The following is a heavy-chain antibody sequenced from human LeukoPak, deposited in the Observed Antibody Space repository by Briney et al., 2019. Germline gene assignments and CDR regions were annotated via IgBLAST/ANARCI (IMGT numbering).Heavy chain of an antibody. Sequence: SETLSLTCTVSGGSISSSSYYWGWIRPPQGQGLEWIGCNYYSGSTYSNPYLKSRVTLSADTSKYPFYLKPMSVTAADVGVYYCARARRDSSSKCDPWGQGTLVTVSS. CDR2: NYYSGST. V-gene: IGHV4-39*01. D-gene: IGHD6-19*01. CDR1: GGSISSSSYY. J-gene: IGHJ5*02. CDR3: ARARRDSSSKCDP.